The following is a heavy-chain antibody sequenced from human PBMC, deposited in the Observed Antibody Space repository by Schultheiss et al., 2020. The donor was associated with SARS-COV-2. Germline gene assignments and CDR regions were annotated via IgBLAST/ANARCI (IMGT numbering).Heavy chain of an antibody. D-gene: IGHD3-3*01. J-gene: IGHJ6*02. CDR3: ARAAYYDFWSGQEYYYYGMDV. Sequence: ASVKVSCKASGYTFTSYGISWVRQAPGQGLEWMGWISAYNGNTNYAQKLQGRVTMTTDTSTSTAYMELRSLRSDDTAVYYCARAAYYDFWSGQEYYYYGMDVWGQGTTVTVSS. CDR2: ISAYNGNT. V-gene: IGHV1-18*01. CDR1: GYTFTSYG.